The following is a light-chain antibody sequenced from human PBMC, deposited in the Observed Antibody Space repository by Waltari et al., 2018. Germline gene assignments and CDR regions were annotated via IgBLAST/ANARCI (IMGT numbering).Light chain of an antibody. J-gene: IGKJ4*01. Sequence: EIVLTPPPVTLSLSPGVRATLSCRASQSVSSSYLAWYQQKPGQAPRLLTYGASSRATGIPDRFSGSGSGTDFTLTISRLEPEDFAVYYCQQYGSSPAFGGGTKVEIK. CDR3: QQYGSSPA. V-gene: IGKV3-20*01. CDR1: QSVSSSY. CDR2: GAS.